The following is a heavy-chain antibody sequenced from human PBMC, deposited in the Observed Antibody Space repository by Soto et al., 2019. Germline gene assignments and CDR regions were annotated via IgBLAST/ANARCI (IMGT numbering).Heavy chain of an antibody. J-gene: IGHJ3*02. CDR1: GFTFDDYA. CDR2: ISWNSGSI. CDR3: ANDINSGYYDFWSGHNTGFDI. V-gene: IGHV3-9*01. Sequence: EVQLVESGGGLVQPGRSLRLSCAASGFTFDDYAMHWVRQAPGKGLEWVSGISWNSGSIGYADSEKGRFTISRDNAKNSLYLQMNSLRAEDTALYYCANDINSGYYDFWSGHNTGFDIWGQGTMVTVSS. D-gene: IGHD3-3*01.